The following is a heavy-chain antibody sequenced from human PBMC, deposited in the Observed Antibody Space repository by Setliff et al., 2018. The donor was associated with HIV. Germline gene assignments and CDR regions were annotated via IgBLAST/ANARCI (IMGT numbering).Heavy chain of an antibody. CDR1: GDSISTSNSY. D-gene: IGHD3-16*02. CDR2: LYYGGTT. CDR3: ARHQVIPTVIGAFDI. Sequence: SETLSLTCTVSGDSISTSNSYWGWVRQPPGKGLEWIGSLYYGGTTYYNPSLKSRVTISVDTSKNHFSLKLSSVTAADTAVYYRARHQVIPTVIGAFDIWGQGTAVTVSS. J-gene: IGHJ3*02. V-gene: IGHV4-39*01.